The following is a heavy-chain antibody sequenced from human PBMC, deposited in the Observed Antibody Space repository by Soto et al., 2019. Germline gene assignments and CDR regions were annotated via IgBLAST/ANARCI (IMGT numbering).Heavy chain of an antibody. V-gene: IGHV4-59*08. D-gene: IGHD6-13*01. CDR1: GGSIRSYY. J-gene: IGHJ3*02. CDR2: IYNSGST. CDR3: ARHAKPYSSSWYAFDI. Sequence: PSETLSLTCTVSGGSIRSYYWSWIRQPPGKGLEWIGYIYNSGSTNNNPSLKSRVTIPIDTSKNQFSLKLSSVTAADTAVYYCARHAKPYSSSWYAFDIWGQGTMVTVSS.